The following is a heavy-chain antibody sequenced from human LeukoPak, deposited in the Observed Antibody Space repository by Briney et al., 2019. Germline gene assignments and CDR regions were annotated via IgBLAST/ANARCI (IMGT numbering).Heavy chain of an antibody. J-gene: IGHJ6*04. CDR3: ASYYCSGGSCYRDYYYGMDV. CDR2: IIPIFGTA. D-gene: IGHD2-15*01. Sequence: SVKVSCKASGGTFSSYAISWVRQAPGQGLEWMGGIIPIFGTANYAQKFQGRVTITADKSTSTAYMELSSVRSEDTAVYYCASYYCSGGSCYRDYYYGMDVWGKGTTVTVSS. V-gene: IGHV1-69*06. CDR1: GGTFSSYA.